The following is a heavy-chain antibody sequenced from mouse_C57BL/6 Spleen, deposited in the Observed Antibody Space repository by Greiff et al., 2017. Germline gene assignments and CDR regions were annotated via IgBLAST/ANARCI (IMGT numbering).Heavy chain of an antibody. V-gene: IGHV1-47*01. CDR3: ARGHYSNRYYYAMDY. Sequence: QVQLQQSGAELVKPGASVKMSCKASGYTFTTYPIEWMKQNHGKSLEWIGNFHPYNDDTKYNEKFKGKATLTVEKSSSTVYLALSRLTSDDYAVYYCARGHYSNRYYYAMDYWGQGTSVTVSS. CDR1: GYTFTTYP. D-gene: IGHD2-5*01. CDR2: FHPYNDDT. J-gene: IGHJ4*01.